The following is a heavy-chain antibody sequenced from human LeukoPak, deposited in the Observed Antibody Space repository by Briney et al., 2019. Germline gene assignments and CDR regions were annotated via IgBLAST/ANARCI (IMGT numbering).Heavy chain of an antibody. CDR3: AKDYRGSYRNFDY. J-gene: IGHJ4*02. V-gene: IGHV3-23*01. CDR2: ISGSGGST. D-gene: IGHD1-26*01. CDR1: GFTFSSYA. Sequence: KPGGSLRLSCAASGFTFSSYAMSWVRQAPGKGLEWVSAISGSGGSTYYADSVKGRFTISRDNSKNTLYLQMNSLRAEDTAVYYCAKDYRGSYRNFDYWGQGTLVTVSS.